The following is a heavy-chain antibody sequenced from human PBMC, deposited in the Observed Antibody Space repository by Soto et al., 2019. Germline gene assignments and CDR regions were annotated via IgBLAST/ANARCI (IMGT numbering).Heavy chain of an antibody. Sequence: EVQLVESGGGSVQPGVSLRLSCAASGFTFSSYNMNWVRQAPGKGLEWLSYITSGRTTIYYADSVKGRFTISRDNAENSRYLQMTGLRADDTAVYYCARAPARYYDFWSGYLNYFDYWGQGTLVTVSS. CDR3: ARAPARYYDFWSGYLNYFDY. CDR1: GFTFSSYN. V-gene: IGHV3-48*01. J-gene: IGHJ4*02. D-gene: IGHD3-3*01. CDR2: ITSGRTTI.